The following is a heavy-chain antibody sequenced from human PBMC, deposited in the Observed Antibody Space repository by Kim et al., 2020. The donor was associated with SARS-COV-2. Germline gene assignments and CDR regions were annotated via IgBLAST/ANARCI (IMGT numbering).Heavy chain of an antibody. CDR2: ISWNSGNI. V-gene: IGHV3-9*01. Sequence: GGSLRLSCAASGFTFGDYGMHWVRHTPGKGLEWVSSISWNSGNIVYADSVKGRFTVSRDNAKNSLYLQMNSLRAEDTALYYCAKGGCSSTTCYSNSWGQGTLVTVSS. D-gene: IGHD2-2*01. J-gene: IGHJ4*02. CDR1: GFTFGDYG. CDR3: AKGGCSSTTCYSNS.